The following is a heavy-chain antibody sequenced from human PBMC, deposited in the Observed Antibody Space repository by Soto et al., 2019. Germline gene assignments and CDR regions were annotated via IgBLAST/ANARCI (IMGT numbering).Heavy chain of an antibody. Sequence: QVQLVQSGAEVKKPGSSVKVSCKASGGTFRSYAISWVRQAPGQGLEWMGGIIPIPGTANYAQKFQGRVTIAADESPSTAYMELSSLRSEDTAVYYCARSQGSSTSLEIYYYYYYGMDVWGKGTTVTVSS. J-gene: IGHJ6*04. D-gene: IGHD2-2*01. CDR2: IIPIPGTA. CDR3: ARSQGSSTSLEIYYYYYYGMDV. V-gene: IGHV1-69*01. CDR1: GGTFRSYA.